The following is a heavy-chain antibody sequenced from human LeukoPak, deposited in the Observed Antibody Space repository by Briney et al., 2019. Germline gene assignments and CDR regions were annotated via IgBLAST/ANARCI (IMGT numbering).Heavy chain of an antibody. J-gene: IGHJ4*02. CDR2: INSDGSST. Sequence: GGSLRLSCAASGFTFVSYWRHWVRLGLGMGLVWVSRINSDGSSTSYADSVKGRFTISRDNAKNTLYLQMNSLRAEDTAVYYCARTRTNDYWGQGTLVTVSS. V-gene: IGHV3-74*01. CDR3: ARTRTNDY. D-gene: IGHD1-1*01. CDR1: GFTFVSYW.